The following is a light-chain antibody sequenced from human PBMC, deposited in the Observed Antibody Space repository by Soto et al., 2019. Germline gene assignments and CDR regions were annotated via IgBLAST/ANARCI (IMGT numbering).Light chain of an antibody. V-gene: IGKV3-20*01. J-gene: IGKJ2*01. CDR3: QQYGSSYA. CDR1: QSVTSNY. CDR2: GIS. Sequence: EIVLTQSPDTLALSPGKRATLSCRASQSVTSNYLAWYQQKPGQAPRLLIFGISSRATGIPDRFSGSGSGTDFTLTIARLEPEDFAVYSCQQYGSSYAFGQGTKLEIK.